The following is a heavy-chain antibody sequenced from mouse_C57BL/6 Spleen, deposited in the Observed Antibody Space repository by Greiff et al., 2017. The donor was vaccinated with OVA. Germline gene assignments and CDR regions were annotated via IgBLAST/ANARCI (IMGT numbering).Heavy chain of an antibody. V-gene: IGHV3-6*01. CDR2: ISYDGSN. CDR3: ARDPGGNWFAY. Sequence: VQLQQSGPGLVKPSQSLSLTCSVTGYSITSGYYWNWIRQFPGNKLEWMGYISYDGSNNYNPSLKNRISITRDTSKNQFFLKLNSVTTEDTATYYCARDPGGNWFAYWGQGTLVTVSA. J-gene: IGHJ3*01. CDR1: GYSITSGYY.